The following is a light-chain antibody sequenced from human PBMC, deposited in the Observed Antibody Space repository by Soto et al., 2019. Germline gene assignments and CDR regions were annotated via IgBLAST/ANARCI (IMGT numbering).Light chain of an antibody. V-gene: IGKV3-11*01. J-gene: IGKJ4*01. Sequence: EIVLTQSPATLSLSPGERATLSCRASQSVSSSLAWYQQKPGQAPRLLMYDASNRATGIPAKFSGSGSGTDFTLTISSLEPEDFAVYYCQQRSNWPLTFGGGTKGEIK. CDR1: QSVSSS. CDR2: DAS. CDR3: QQRSNWPLT.